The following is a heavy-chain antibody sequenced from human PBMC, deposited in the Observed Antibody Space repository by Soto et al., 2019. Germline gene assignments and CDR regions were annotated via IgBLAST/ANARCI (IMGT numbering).Heavy chain of an antibody. Sequence: GGSLRLSCAASGFTFDDYAMHWVRQAPGKGLEWVSGISWNSGSIGYADSVKGRFTISRDNAKNSLYLQMNSLRAEDTALYYCAKDRVAGYSYYQGMDVWGQGTTVTVSS. V-gene: IGHV3-9*01. J-gene: IGHJ6*02. CDR2: ISWNSGSI. CDR3: AKDRVAGYSYYQGMDV. D-gene: IGHD6-19*01. CDR1: GFTFDDYA.